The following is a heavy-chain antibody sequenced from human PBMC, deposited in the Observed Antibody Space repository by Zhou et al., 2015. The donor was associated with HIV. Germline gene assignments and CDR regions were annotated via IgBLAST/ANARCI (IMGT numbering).Heavy chain of an antibody. CDR1: GFTFSSFW. J-gene: IGHJ3*02. V-gene: IGHV3-74*02. Sequence: EVQLVESGGRFSSAWGGSLRLSCAASGFTFSSFWMHWVRQSPGKGLVWVSRINGDGSSTTYADSVKGRFTISRDNARNTLSLQMNSLRAEDTAVYYCARSTGFCTSTSCYNDAFDIWGQGTMVTVSS. CDR2: INGDGSST. CDR3: ARSTGFCTSTSCYNDAFDI. D-gene: IGHD2-2*02.